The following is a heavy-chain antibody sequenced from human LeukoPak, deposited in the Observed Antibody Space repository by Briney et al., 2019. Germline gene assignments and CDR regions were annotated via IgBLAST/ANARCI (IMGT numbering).Heavy chain of an antibody. J-gene: IGHJ6*02. CDR2: IWYDGSNK. CDR3: ARDLNYYDSSNYYYGMDV. V-gene: IGHV3-33*01. Sequence: PGRSLRLSCAASGFTFSSYGMHWVRRAPGKGLEWVAVIWYDGSNKYYADSVKGRFTISRDNSKNTLYLQMNSLRAEDAAVYYCARDLNYYDSSNYYYGMDVWGQGTTVTVSS. CDR1: GFTFSSYG. D-gene: IGHD3-22*01.